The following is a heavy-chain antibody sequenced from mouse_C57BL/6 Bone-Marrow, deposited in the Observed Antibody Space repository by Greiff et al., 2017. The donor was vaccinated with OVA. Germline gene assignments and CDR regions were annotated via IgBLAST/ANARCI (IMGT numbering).Heavy chain of an antibody. D-gene: IGHD2-4*01. V-gene: IGHV1-50*01. J-gene: IGHJ4*01. CDR2: IDPSDSYT. Sequence: QVQLQQPGAELVKPGASVKLSCKASGYTFTSYWMQWVKQRPGQGLEWIGEIDPSDSYTNYNQKFKGKATLTVDTSSSTAYMQLSSLTSEDSAVYYGAREYYDYDEDAMDDWGQGTSVTVSS. CDR1: GYTFTSYW. CDR3: AREYYDYDEDAMDD.